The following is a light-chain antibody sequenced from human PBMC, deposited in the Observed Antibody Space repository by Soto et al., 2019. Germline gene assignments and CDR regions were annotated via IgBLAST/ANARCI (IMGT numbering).Light chain of an antibody. J-gene: IGKJ1*01. CDR3: QQYNSYSWT. Sequence: DIQMTKSPSTLSASVGDRVTITCRASQSISSWLAWYQQKPGKAPKLLIYKASSLESGVPSRFSGSGSGTEFTLTISSLQPDDVATYYCQQYNSYSWTFGQGTKVEIK. V-gene: IGKV1-5*03. CDR2: KAS. CDR1: QSISSW.